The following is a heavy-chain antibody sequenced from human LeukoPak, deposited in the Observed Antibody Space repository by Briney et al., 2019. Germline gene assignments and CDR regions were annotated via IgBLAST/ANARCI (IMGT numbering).Heavy chain of an antibody. Sequence: AASVKVSCKASGYTFTSYAMNWVRQAPGQGLEWMGWINTNTGNPTYAQGFTGRFVFSLDTSVSTAYLQISSLKAEDTAVYYCARVVPGIAVAARRFDPWGQGTLVTVSS. CDR3: ARVVPGIAVAARRFDP. V-gene: IGHV7-4-1*02. CDR1: GYTFTSYA. CDR2: INTNTGNP. J-gene: IGHJ5*02. D-gene: IGHD6-19*01.